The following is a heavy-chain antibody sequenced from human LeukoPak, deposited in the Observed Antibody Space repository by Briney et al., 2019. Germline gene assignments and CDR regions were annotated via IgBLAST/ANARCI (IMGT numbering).Heavy chain of an antibody. CDR3: ARDVESYYYFDF. D-gene: IGHD5-24*01. Sequence: SETLSLTCTVSGGSISNYYWSWIRQHPGKCLEWIGFTYYTGKTYYNPSLRSRVTISVDTSKNQFSLELSSVTAADTAVYYCARDVESYYYFDFWGQGALVTVSS. J-gene: IGHJ4*02. CDR1: GGSISNYY. CDR2: TYYTGKT. V-gene: IGHV4-59*06.